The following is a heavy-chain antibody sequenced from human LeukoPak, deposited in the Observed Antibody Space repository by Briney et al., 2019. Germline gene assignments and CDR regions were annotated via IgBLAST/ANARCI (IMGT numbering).Heavy chain of an antibody. CDR2: IYYSGNT. CDR1: GGSISPYY. Sequence: SETLSLTCTVSGGSISPYYWSWIRQPPGKGLEWLGYIYYSGNTDYNPSLKSRVAISVDTSKNQFSLKLSSVTAADTAVYYCARGPTRNYFDYWGQGTLVTVSS. CDR3: ARGPTRNYFDY. J-gene: IGHJ4*02. V-gene: IGHV4-59*01.